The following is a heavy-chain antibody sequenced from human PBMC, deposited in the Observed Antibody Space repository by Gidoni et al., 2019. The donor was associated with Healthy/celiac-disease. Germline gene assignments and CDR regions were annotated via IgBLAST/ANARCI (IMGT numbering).Heavy chain of an antibody. J-gene: IGHJ2*01. D-gene: IGHD4-17*01. CDR3: ARDPLYGDYWYFDL. Sequence: LEWVSSISSSSSYIYYADSVKGRFTISRDNAKNSLYLQMNSLRAEDTAVYYCARDPLYGDYWYFDLWGRGTLVTVSS. CDR2: ISSSSSYI. V-gene: IGHV3-21*01.